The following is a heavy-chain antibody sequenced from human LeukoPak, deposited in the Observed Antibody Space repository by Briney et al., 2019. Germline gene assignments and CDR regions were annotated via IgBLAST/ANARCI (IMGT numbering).Heavy chain of an antibody. J-gene: IGHJ4*02. V-gene: IGHV3-23*01. Sequence: GTSLRLSCAASGFTFSSYAMSWVRQAPGKGLEWVSAISGSGGSTYYADSVKGRFTISRDNSKNTLYLQMNSLRAEDTAVYYCAKGLAYDSRSYFDYWGQGTLVTVSS. CDR1: GFTFSSYA. CDR2: ISGSGGST. CDR3: AKGLAYDSRSYFDY. D-gene: IGHD3-22*01.